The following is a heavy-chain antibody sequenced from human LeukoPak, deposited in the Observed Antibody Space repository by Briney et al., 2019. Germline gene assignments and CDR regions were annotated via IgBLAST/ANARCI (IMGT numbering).Heavy chain of an antibody. CDR1: GFTFSNYW. V-gene: IGHV3-30*03. Sequence: GGSLRLSCAASGFTFSNYWMSWVRQAPGKGLEWVAVISYDGSNKYYADSVKGRFTISRDNSKNTLYLQMNSLRAEDTAAYYCARDFLPMSSSWYEYYWGQGTLVTVSS. CDR3: ARDFLPMSSSWYEYY. D-gene: IGHD6-13*01. CDR2: ISYDGSNK. J-gene: IGHJ4*02.